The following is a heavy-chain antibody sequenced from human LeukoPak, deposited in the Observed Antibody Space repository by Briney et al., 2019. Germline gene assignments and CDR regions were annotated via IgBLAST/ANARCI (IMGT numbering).Heavy chain of an antibody. J-gene: IGHJ3*02. V-gene: IGHV3-21*04. CDR1: GFTFSSYS. CDR2: TSSSSSYI. CDR3: ARSAIFDSGSYLREGDDAFDI. Sequence: KPGGSLRLSCAASGFTFSSYSMNWVRQAPGKGLEWVSSTSSSSSYIYYADSVKGRFTISRDNAKNSLYLQMNSLRAEDTAVYYCARSAIFDSGSYLREGDDAFDIWGQGTMVTVSS. D-gene: IGHD1-26*01.